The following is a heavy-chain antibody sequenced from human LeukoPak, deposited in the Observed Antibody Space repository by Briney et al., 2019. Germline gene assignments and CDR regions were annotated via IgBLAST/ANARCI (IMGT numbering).Heavy chain of an antibody. CDR2: ISSNGGST. CDR1: GFTFSSYA. D-gene: IGHD2-15*01. Sequence: PGGSLRLSCAASGFTFSSYAMHWVRQAPGKGLEYVSAISSNGGSTYYANSVKGRFTISRDNSKNTLYLQMGSLRAEDMAVYYCARAGRYCSGGSCYQRYYFDYWGQGTLVTVSS. J-gene: IGHJ4*02. CDR3: ARAGRYCSGGSCYQRYYFDY. V-gene: IGHV3-64*01.